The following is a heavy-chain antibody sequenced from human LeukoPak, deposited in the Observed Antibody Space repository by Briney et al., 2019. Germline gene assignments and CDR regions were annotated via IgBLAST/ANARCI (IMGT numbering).Heavy chain of an antibody. J-gene: IGHJ3*02. CDR3: AKSPDGGNDVYIPGFGAFDI. D-gene: IGHD4-23*01. CDR1: GFTFSSYS. CDR2: ISSSSSYI. Sequence: GGSLRLSCAASGFTFSSYSMNWVRQAPGKGLEWVSSISSSSSYIYYADSVKGRFTISRDNAKNSLYLQMNSLRAEDTAVYYCAKSPDGGNDVYIPGFGAFDIWGQGTMVTVSS. V-gene: IGHV3-21*04.